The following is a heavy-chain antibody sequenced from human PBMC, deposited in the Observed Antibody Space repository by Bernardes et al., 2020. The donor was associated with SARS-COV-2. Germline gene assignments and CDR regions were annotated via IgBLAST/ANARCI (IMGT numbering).Heavy chain of an antibody. J-gene: IGHJ4*02. Sequence: SETLSLTCAVHGETFSGYYWSWIRQSPGQGLEWLGEINQSGSANYNPYLKSRLPLTVDTSKNQFSLKLRSLTAADTAVYYCARGTNSVKMILVVIGFTVYFDYWGQGTLVTVSS. CDR1: GETFSGYY. V-gene: IGHV4-34*01. CDR2: INQSGSA. CDR3: ARGTNSVKMILVVIGFTVYFDY. D-gene: IGHD3-22*01.